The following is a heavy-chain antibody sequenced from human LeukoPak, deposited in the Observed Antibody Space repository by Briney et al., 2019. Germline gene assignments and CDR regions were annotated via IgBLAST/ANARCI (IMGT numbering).Heavy chain of an antibody. CDR1: GYTFTNYD. V-gene: IGHV1-8*03. Sequence: ASVKVSCKASGYTFTNYDINWVRQATGQGLEWMGWMNPNSGNTGYAQKFQGRVSITRNTSTSTACMELSSLRSEDTAVYYCARTRQYDFWSGSPYYMDVWGKGTTVTVSS. CDR2: MNPNSGNT. J-gene: IGHJ6*03. CDR3: ARTRQYDFWSGSPYYMDV. D-gene: IGHD3-3*01.